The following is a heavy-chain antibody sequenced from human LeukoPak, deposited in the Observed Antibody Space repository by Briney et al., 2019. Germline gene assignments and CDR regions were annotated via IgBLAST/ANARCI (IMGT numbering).Heavy chain of an antibody. V-gene: IGHV3-30*04. CDR3: AREYYCGSGSYYGSYYYYGMDV. CDR1: GFTFSSYA. CDR2: ISYDGSNK. Sequence: GRSLRLSCAASGFTFSSYAMHWVRQAPGKGLEWVAVISYDGSNKYYADSVKGRFTISRDNSKNTLYLQMNSLRAEDTAVYYCAREYYCGSGSYYGSYYYYGMDVWGKGTTVTVSS. D-gene: IGHD3-10*01. J-gene: IGHJ6*04.